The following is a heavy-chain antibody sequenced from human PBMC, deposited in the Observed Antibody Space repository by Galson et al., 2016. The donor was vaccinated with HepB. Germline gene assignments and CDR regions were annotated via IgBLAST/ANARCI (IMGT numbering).Heavy chain of an antibody. V-gene: IGHV4-59*01. CDR1: GGSISTSF. J-gene: IGHJ3*02. Sequence: SETLSLTCTVSGGSISTSFWSWIRQPPGKGLEWIGYVSYRGTTDYNSSLKSRVTISVDASKNQVSLKLTSVSAADAAVYYCARDRSGSYYTFDIWGQGTMVTCSS. D-gene: IGHD1-26*01. CDR2: VSYRGTT. CDR3: ARDRSGSYYTFDI.